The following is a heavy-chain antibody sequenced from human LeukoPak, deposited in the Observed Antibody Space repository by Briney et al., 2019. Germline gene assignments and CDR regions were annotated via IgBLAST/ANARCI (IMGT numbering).Heavy chain of an antibody. CDR2: IKQDGSEK. V-gene: IGHV3-7*01. CDR3: ARDAPPYCSGGSCYSRY. J-gene: IGHJ4*02. CDR1: RFTFSSYW. D-gene: IGHD2-15*01. Sequence: GGSLRLSCAASRFTFSSYWLSWVRQAPGKGLEWVANIKQDGSEKYYVDFVKGRFTISRDNAKNSLYLQMNRLRAEDTAVYYCARDAPPYCSGGSCYSRYWGQGALVTVSS.